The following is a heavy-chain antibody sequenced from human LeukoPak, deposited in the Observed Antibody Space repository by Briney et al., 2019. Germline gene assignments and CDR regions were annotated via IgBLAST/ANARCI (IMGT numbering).Heavy chain of an antibody. D-gene: IGHD3-10*01. CDR1: GFTFSSYS. J-gene: IGHJ6*02. CDR2: ISSSSSYI. Sequence: GGSLRLSCAASGFTFSSYSMNWVRQAPGKGLGWVSSISSSSSYIYYADSVKGRFTISRDNAKNSLYLQMNSLRAEDTAVYYCARERAWGYGSGSYVTYYGMDVWGQGTTVTVSS. CDR3: ARERAWGYGSGSYVTYYGMDV. V-gene: IGHV3-21*01.